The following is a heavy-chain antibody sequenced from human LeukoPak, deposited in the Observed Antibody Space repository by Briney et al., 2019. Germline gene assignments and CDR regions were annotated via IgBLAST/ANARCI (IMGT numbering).Heavy chain of an antibody. CDR1: GFTFSSYA. CDR3: AAQRTTFDY. CDR2: ISASGDST. D-gene: IGHD4-17*01. Sequence: PGGSLRLSCAASGFTFSSYAMSWVRQAPGTGLDWVSAISASGDSTYYADSVKGRFTISRDNSKNTLYLQMNSLRADDTAVYYCAAQRTTFDYWGQGTLVTVSS. V-gene: IGHV3-23*01. J-gene: IGHJ4*02.